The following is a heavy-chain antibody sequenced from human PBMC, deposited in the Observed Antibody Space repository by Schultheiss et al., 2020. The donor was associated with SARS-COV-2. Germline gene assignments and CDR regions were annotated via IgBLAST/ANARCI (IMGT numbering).Heavy chain of an antibody. J-gene: IGHJ5*02. Sequence: SETLSLTCAVYGGSFSGYYWSWIRQHPGKGLEWIGYIYYSGSTNYNPSLKSRVTISVDTSKNQFSLKLSSVTAADTAVYYCARVRATIFGVVANWFDPWGQGTLVTVSS. CDR1: GGSFSGYY. CDR2: IYYSGST. V-gene: IGHV4-34*01. CDR3: ARVRATIFGVVANWFDP. D-gene: IGHD3-3*01.